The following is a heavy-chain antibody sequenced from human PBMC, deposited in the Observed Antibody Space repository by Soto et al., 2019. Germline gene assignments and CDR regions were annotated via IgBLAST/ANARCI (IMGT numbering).Heavy chain of an antibody. V-gene: IGHV4-30-4*08. J-gene: IGHJ5*02. D-gene: IGHD2-2*02. CDR2: SFYSGST. Sequence: QVQLQESGPGLVKPSQTLSLICSVSGDSISSGDYYWSWIRQSPGKGLEWIGYSFYSGSTFYNPSLKSRVSISVATSKNQCSLKVNSVPAADTAVYFCARYTTIRFLVGFDPWGQGTLVIVSS. CDR1: GDSISSGDYY. CDR3: ARYTTIRFLVGFDP.